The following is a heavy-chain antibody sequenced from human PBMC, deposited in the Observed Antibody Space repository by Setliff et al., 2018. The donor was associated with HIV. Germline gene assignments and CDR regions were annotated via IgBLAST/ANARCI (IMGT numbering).Heavy chain of an antibody. D-gene: IGHD5-12*01. V-gene: IGHV3-23*01. CDR1: GFTFSSYA. CDR3: AKGQSLRGYENGDYHNYGMDV. CDR2: ISGSGGST. Sequence: GGSLRLSCAASGFTFSSYAVSWVRQAPGKGLEWVSTISGSGGSTYYADSVKGRFTISRDNSKNTVYLRMNSLRAEDTALYYCAKGQSLRGYENGDYHNYGMDVWGRGTTVTVSS. J-gene: IGHJ6*02.